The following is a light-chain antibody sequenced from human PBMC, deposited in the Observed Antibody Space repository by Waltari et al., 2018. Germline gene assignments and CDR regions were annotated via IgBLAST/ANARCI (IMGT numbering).Light chain of an antibody. Sequence: SSELTQPPSVSVSPGQPARIPLSVDKLGDTYPCWYQQTPGQSPVLVIYQDSKRPSGIPERFSGSNSGNTATLTISGTQAMDEADYYCQAWDSSTAVFGGGTKLTVL. CDR2: QDS. CDR1: KLGDTY. J-gene: IGLJ2*01. V-gene: IGLV3-1*01. CDR3: QAWDSSTAV.